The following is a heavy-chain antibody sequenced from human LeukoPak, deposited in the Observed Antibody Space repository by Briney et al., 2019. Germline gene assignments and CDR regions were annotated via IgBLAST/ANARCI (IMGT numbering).Heavy chain of an antibody. V-gene: IGHV4-30-2*01. CDR1: GGSISSGGYY. J-gene: IGHJ6*02. D-gene: IGHD3-10*01. CDR2: IYHSGST. CDR3: QSRGVNRFYYYYGMDV. Sequence: SQTLSLTCTVSGGSISSGGYYWSWIRQPPGKGLEWIGYIYHSGSTYYNPSLKSRVTISVDRSKNQFSLKLSSVTAADTAVYYCQSRGVNRFYYYYGMDVWGQGTTVTVSS.